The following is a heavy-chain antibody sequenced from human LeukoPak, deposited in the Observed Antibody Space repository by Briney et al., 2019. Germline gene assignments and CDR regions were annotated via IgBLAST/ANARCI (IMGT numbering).Heavy chain of an antibody. J-gene: IGHJ4*02. CDR1: GYSFTSYW. CDR2: IYPGDSDT. D-gene: IGHD1-26*01. V-gene: IGHV5-51*01. Sequence: GESLKISCKGSGYSFTSYWIGWVRQMPGKGLEWMGIIYPGDSDTRYSPSFQGQVTISADKSISTAYLQWSSLKASDTAMYYCARRRGNSGSYLVPSGSWYFDYWGQGTLVTVSS. CDR3: ARRRGNSGSYLVPSGSWYFDY.